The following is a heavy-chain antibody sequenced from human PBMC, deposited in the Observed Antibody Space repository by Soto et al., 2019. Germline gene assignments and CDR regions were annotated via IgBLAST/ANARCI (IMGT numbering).Heavy chain of an antibody. CDR2: IRQDGSEK. V-gene: IGHV3-7*01. Sequence: EVHLVESGGNLVQPGGSLRLSCAASGFTFSMYWMSWVRQAPGKGLEWVANIRQDGSEKYYVDSVKGRFTISRDNAMYSLFLQMNSLRAEDTAVYYCAVDFYGSGSYFRDAFDIWGQGTMVTVSS. CDR1: GFTFSMYW. CDR3: AVDFYGSGSYFRDAFDI. D-gene: IGHD3-10*01. J-gene: IGHJ3*02.